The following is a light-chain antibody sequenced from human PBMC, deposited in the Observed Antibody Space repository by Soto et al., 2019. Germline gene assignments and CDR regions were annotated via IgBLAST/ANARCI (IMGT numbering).Light chain of an antibody. CDR2: DVS. Sequence: QSVLTQPASVSGSPGQSITISCTGTSSDVGGYNYVSWYQQHTGKAPKLMIYDVSNRPSGVSNRFSGSKSGNTASLTISGLQAEYEADYCCSSYTSSSTYVFGTGTKLTVL. CDR3: SSYTSSSTYV. V-gene: IGLV2-14*01. CDR1: SSDVGGYNY. J-gene: IGLJ1*01.